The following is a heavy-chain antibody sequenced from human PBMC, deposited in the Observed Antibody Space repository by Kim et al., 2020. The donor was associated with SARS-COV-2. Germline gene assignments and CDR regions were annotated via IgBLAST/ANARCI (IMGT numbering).Heavy chain of an antibody. Sequence: GGSLRLSCAASGFTFSSYAMTWVRQAPGKGLEWVSGIYSGGSSTYYADSVKGRFTISRDDSKNTLYLQMNSLRAEDTAVYYCASLRGGATGDFDYWGQGTLVIVSS. D-gene: IGHD3-10*01. CDR2: IYSGGSST. V-gene: IGHV3-23*03. CDR1: GFTFSSYA. CDR3: ASLRGGATGDFDY. J-gene: IGHJ4*02.